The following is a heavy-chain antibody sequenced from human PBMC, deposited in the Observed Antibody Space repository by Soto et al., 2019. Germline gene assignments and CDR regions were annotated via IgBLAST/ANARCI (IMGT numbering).Heavy chain of an antibody. V-gene: IGHV4-34*01. J-gene: IGHJ6*03. CDR2: INHSGST. CDR3: ARGAGHSGPGTVYYYYYMDV. D-gene: IGHD5-12*01. Sequence: SETLSLTCAVYGGSFSGDYCSWIRQPPGKGLEWIGEINHSGSTNYNPSLKSRVTISVDTSKNQFSLKLSSVTAADTAVYYCARGAGHSGPGTVYYYYYMDVWGKGTTVTVSS. CDR1: GGSFSGDY.